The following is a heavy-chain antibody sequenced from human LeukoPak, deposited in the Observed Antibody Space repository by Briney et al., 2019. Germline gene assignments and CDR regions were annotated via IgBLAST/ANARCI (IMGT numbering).Heavy chain of an antibody. CDR3: ARKSASGNYPLDY. J-gene: IGHJ4*02. Sequence: GGSLRLSCAASGLNFGSYSMTWVRQAPAKGLEWVSVISADSATTFYADSVKGRFTISRDNAKNTVFLQMSSLRAEDTALYYCARKSASGNYPLDYWGQGTLVTVSS. CDR1: GLNFGSYS. CDR2: ISADSATT. V-gene: IGHV3-23*01. D-gene: IGHD3-10*01.